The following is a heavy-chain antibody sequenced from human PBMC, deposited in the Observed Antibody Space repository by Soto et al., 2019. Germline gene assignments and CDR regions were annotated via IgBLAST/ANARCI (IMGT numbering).Heavy chain of an antibody. CDR1: GDIASTKSAA. CDR3: ARALAYDFWSGYAFDY. CDR2: TYYRSKWYN. J-gene: IGHJ4*02. D-gene: IGHD3-3*01. Sequence: SQTLSLTCVISGDIASTKSAAWNWVRQSPSRGLEWLGRTYYRSKWYNDYAVSVKSRITINPDTSKNQFSLQLNSVTPEDTAVYYCARALAYDFWSGYAFDYWGQGTLVTVSS. V-gene: IGHV6-1*01.